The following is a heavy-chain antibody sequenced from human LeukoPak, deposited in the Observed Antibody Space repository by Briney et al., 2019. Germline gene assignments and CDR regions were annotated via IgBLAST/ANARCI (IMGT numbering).Heavy chain of an antibody. V-gene: IGHV3-66*02. Sequence: PGGSLRLSCAASGFIVNNNYMNWVRQAPGKGLELVSVIYSGGSTYYADSVKGRFTISRDNSKNTLYLQMNSLRAEDTAVYYCARSWDARLNFDYWGQGTLVTVSS. CDR3: ARSWDARLNFDY. J-gene: IGHJ4*02. D-gene: IGHD1-26*01. CDR2: IYSGGST. CDR1: GFIVNNNY.